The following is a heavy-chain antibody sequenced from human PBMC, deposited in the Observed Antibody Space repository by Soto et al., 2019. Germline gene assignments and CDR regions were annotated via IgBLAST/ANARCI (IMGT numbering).Heavy chain of an antibody. CDR3: GSYDSSGTYADAFDI. D-gene: IGHD3-22*01. J-gene: IGHJ3*02. V-gene: IGHV5-51*01. Sequence: GESLKISCKGSGYSFTSYWIGWVRQMPGKGLEWMGIIYPGDSDTRYSPSFQGQVTISADKSISTAYLQWSSLKASDTAMYYCGSYDSSGTYADAFDIWGQGTMVTVSS. CDR2: IYPGDSDT. CDR1: GYSFTSYW.